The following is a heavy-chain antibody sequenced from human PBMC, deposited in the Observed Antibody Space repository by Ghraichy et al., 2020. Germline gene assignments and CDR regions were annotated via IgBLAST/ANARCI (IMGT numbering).Heavy chain of an antibody. CDR2: ISWDGGST. CDR3: AKGIAVAGTEGNWYFDL. CDR1: GFTFDDYT. V-gene: IGHV3-43*01. J-gene: IGHJ2*01. D-gene: IGHD6-19*01. Sequence: GESLNISCAASGFTFDDYTMHWVRQALGKGLEWVSLISWDGGSTYYADSVKGRFTISRDNSKNSLYLQMNSLRTEDTALYYCAKGIAVAGTEGNWYFDLWGRGNLVTVSS.